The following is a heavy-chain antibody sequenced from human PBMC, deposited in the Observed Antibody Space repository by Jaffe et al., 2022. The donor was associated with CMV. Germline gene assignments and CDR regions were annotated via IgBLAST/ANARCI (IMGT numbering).Heavy chain of an antibody. J-gene: IGHJ4*02. D-gene: IGHD6-19*01. Sequence: EVQLVESGGGLVQPGGSLRLSCAASGFTFSSYEMNWVRQAPGKGLEWVSYISSSGSTIYYADSVKGRFTISRDNAKNSLYLQMNSLRAEDTAVYYCARGVVIAVAGTVDYWGQGTLVTVSS. V-gene: IGHV3-48*03. CDR3: ARGVVIAVAGTVDY. CDR1: GFTFSSYE. CDR2: ISSSGSTI.